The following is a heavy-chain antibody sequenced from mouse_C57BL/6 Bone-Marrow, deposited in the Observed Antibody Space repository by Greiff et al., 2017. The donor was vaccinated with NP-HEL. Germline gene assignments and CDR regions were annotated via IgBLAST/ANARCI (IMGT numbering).Heavy chain of an antibody. CDR3: ARNYGSSDDV. D-gene: IGHD1-1*01. V-gene: IGHV7-1*02. Sequence: EVKVVESGGGLVQPGGSLRLSCATSGFTFSAFYMEWVRQPPGKRLEWIAASRNKANDYTTEYSASVKGRFIVSRDTSQSILYLQMNALRAEDTAIYYCARNYGSSDDVWGAGTTVTVSS. CDR2: SRNKANDYTT. J-gene: IGHJ1*01. CDR1: GFTFSAFY.